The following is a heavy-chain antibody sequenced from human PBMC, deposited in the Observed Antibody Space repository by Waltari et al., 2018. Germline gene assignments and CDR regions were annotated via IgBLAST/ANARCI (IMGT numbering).Heavy chain of an antibody. V-gene: IGHV3-9*01. CDR2: ISFSSGTV. CDR1: GISFDEYV. J-gene: IGHJ4*02. Sequence: EVQLVESGGDLVQPGGSLRLSCAISGISFDEYVLIWVRQAPGKGLEWVSGISFSSGTVGYANSVKGRFTISRDNAKNSLYLQMDSLRPEDTAFYYCAKGALGLFQLLSPLHYWGQGTLVTVSS. D-gene: IGHD2-2*01. CDR3: AKGALGLFQLLSPLHY.